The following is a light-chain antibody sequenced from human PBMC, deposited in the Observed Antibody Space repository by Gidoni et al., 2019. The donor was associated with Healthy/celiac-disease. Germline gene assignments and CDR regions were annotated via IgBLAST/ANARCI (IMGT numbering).Light chain of an antibody. V-gene: IGKV3-15*01. CDR3: QQYNNWPPWT. CDR1: QSVSSN. Sequence: ILMTQSPATLSVSPGERATLSCRASQSVSSNLAWYQQKPGQAPRLLIYGASTRATGIPARFSGSGSGTEVTLTISSLQSEDFAVYYCQQYNNWPPWTFGQGTKVEIK. J-gene: IGKJ1*01. CDR2: GAS.